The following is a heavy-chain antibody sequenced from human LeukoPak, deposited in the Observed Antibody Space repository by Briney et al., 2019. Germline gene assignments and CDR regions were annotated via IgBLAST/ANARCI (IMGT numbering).Heavy chain of an antibody. CDR2: ISGSGGST. CDR3: AKGGAAMVNYYFDY. Sequence: GGSLRLSCAASGFTITSYAMSWVRQAPGKGLEWVSVISGSGGSTYSADSVKGRFTISRDNSKNTLFLQMNSLRAEDTAVYYCAKGGAAMVNYYFDYWAREPWSTSPQ. CDR1: GFTITSYA. V-gene: IGHV3-23*01. D-gene: IGHD5-18*01. J-gene: IGHJ4*02.